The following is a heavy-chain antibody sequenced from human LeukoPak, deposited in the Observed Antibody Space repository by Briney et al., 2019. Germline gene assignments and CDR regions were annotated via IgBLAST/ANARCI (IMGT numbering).Heavy chain of an antibody. CDR1: GGSISSYY. CDR2: IYYSGST. J-gene: IGHJ4*02. D-gene: IGHD3-3*01. V-gene: IGHV4-59*01. CDR3: ARGTYDFWSGYYHHFDY. Sequence: SETLSLTCTVSGGSISSYYWSWIRQPPGKGLEWIGYIYYSGSTNYNPSLKSRVTISVDTSKNQFSLKLMTAADTAVYYYARGTYDFWSGYYHHFDYWGQGTLVTVSS.